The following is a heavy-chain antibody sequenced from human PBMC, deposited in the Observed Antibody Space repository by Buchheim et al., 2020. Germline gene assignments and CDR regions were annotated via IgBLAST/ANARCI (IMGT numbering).Heavy chain of an antibody. Sequence: QVQLVQSGAEVKKPGASVKVSCKASGYTFTGAYIHWVRQAPGQGLEWMGWISPNSGDTNYAQKFQGRVTMTRDTSISTAYMEVSSLRSDDTAMHYCTKRSSSTSGYQNWGQGTL. D-gene: IGHD5-12*01. J-gene: IGHJ4*02. CDR1: GYTFTGAY. CDR3: TKRSSSTSGYQN. CDR2: ISPNSGDT. V-gene: IGHV1-2*02.